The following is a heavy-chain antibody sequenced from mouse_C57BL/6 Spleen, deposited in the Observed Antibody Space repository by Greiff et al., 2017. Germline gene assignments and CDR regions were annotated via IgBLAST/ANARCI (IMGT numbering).Heavy chain of an antibody. CDR1: GYTFTDYE. D-gene: IGHD2-3*01. CDR3: TSIYDGYHGDYFDY. CDR2: IDPETGGT. Sequence: QVQLQQSGAELVRPGASVTLSCKASGYTFTDYEMHWVKQTPVHGLEWIGAIDPETGGTAYNQKFKGKAILTADKSSSTAYMELRSLTSEDSAVYYCTSIYDGYHGDYFDYWGQGTTLTVSS. J-gene: IGHJ2*01. V-gene: IGHV1-15*01.